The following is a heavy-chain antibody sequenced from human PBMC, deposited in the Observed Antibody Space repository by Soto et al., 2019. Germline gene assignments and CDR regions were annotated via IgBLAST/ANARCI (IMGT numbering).Heavy chain of an antibody. Sequence: PXGSLRLSCAASGFTFSSYDMHWVRQATGKGLEWVSAIVTAGDTYYPGSGKGRFTISRENAKNSLYLQMNSLRAGDTAVYYCARDRYSSSWYGGYYYYGMDVWGQGTTVTVSS. CDR3: ARDRYSSSWYGGYYYYGMDV. J-gene: IGHJ6*02. V-gene: IGHV3-13*01. CDR2: IVTAGDT. D-gene: IGHD6-13*01. CDR1: GFTFSSYD.